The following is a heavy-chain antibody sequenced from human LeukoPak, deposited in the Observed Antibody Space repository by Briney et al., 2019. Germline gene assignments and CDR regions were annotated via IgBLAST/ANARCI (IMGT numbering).Heavy chain of an antibody. CDR3: AKDLKLRYSSAYFDY. V-gene: IGHV3-21*04. CDR1: GFTFSSYS. CDR2: ISSSSSYI. J-gene: IGHJ4*02. Sequence: GGFLRLSCAASGFTFSSYSMNWVRQAPGKGLEWVSSISSSSSYIYYADSVKGRFTISRDNSRNTLYLQMNSLRAEDTAVYYCAKDLKLRYSSAYFDYWGQGTLVTVSS. D-gene: IGHD6-19*01.